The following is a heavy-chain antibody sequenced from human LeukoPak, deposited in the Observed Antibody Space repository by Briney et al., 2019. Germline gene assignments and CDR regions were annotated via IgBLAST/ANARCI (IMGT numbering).Heavy chain of an antibody. Sequence: GGSLRLSCAASGFTFSSYSMNWVRQAPGKGLEWVSSISSSSSYIYYADSVKGRFTISIDNAKNSLYLQMNSLRAEDTAVYYCARESTARRDGYNYPYFDYWGQGTLVTVSS. CDR3: ARESTARRDGYNYPYFDY. J-gene: IGHJ4*02. CDR1: GFTFSSYS. D-gene: IGHD5-24*01. CDR2: ISSSSSYI. V-gene: IGHV3-21*01.